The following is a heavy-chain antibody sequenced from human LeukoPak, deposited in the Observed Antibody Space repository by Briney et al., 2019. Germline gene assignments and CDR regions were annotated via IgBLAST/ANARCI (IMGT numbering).Heavy chain of an antibody. CDR2: IIPIFGTA. D-gene: IGHD3-22*01. Sequence: SVKVSCKASGYTFTSYAISWVRQAPGQGLEWMGGIIPIFGTANYAQKFQGRVTITTDESTSTAYMELSSLRSEDTAVYYCARNGYYDSSGYYYPFDYWGQGTLVTVSS. CDR3: ARNGYYDSSGYYYPFDY. CDR1: GYTFTSYA. V-gene: IGHV1-69*05. J-gene: IGHJ4*02.